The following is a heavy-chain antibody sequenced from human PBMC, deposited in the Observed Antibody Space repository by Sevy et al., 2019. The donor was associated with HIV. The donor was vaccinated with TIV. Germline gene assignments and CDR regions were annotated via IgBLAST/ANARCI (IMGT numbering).Heavy chain of an antibody. CDR2: ISAYNGNT. CDR1: GYTFTSYG. J-gene: IGHJ6*03. CDR3: ARDSLYCSSTSCYARYYYYYYMDV. V-gene: IGHV1-18*04. D-gene: IGHD2-2*01. Sequence: ASVKVSCKASGYTFTSYGISWVRQAPGQGLEWMGWISAYNGNTNYEQKLQGRVTMTTDTSTRTAYMELRSLISDDTAVYYWARDSLYCSSTSCYARYYYYYYMDVWGKGTTVTVSS.